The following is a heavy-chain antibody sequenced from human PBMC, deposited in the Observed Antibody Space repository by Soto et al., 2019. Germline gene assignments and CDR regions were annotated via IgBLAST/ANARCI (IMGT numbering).Heavy chain of an antibody. CDR1: GFTFSSYS. V-gene: IGHV3-21*01. CDR2: ISSSSSYI. D-gene: IGHD3-9*01. CDR3: ATEPDYDILTGYDY. Sequence: GGSLRLSCAASGFTFSSYSMNWVRQAPGKGLEWVSSISSSSSYIYYADSVKGRFTISRDNAKNSLYLQMNSLRAEDTAVYYCATEPDYDILTGYDYWGQGTLVTVSS. J-gene: IGHJ4*02.